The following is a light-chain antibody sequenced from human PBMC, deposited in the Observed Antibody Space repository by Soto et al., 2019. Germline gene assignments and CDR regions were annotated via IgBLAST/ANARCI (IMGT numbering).Light chain of an antibody. CDR3: LQDYNYPLT. V-gene: IGKV1-6*01. Sequence: AIPMTQSPSSLSASVGDRVTITCRASQGIRNNLGWYQQKPGKAPKLLIYAASSLQSGVPSRFSGSGSGTDFTLTISSLQPEDFATYFCLQDYNYPLTFGAGTKVEIK. CDR1: QGIRNN. CDR2: AAS. J-gene: IGKJ4*01.